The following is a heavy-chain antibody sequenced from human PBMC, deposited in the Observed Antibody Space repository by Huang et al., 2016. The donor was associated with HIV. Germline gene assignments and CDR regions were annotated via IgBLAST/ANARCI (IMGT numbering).Heavy chain of an antibody. CDR2: INDRGRT. Sequence: QVQLQQWGAGLLKPSETLSLTCAVYGGSFRNYYWSWLRQSPGRGLEWIGEINDRGRTNYNASRESRVTMSVDTSKNQCSLGLKSVTAADTAFYYCARGFSYGHFAFWGQGTLVTVSS. V-gene: IGHV4-34*01. CDR1: GGSFRNYY. D-gene: IGHD5-18*01. CDR3: ARGFSYGHFAF. J-gene: IGHJ4*02.